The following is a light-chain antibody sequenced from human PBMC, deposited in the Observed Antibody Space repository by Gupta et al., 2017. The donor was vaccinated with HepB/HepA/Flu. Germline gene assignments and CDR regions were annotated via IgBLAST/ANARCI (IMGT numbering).Light chain of an antibody. Sequence: QSVPTQPPPVSEAPGQRVTISCSGCAFNIGNNAVNWYQQYPGKAPKLLIYYDNLRPSGVSDRFSGSKSGTSASLATSGLQSEDEADYYCAAWDDSLNGMVFGGGTKVTVL. CDR2: YDN. J-gene: IGLJ2*01. CDR3: AAWDDSLNGMV. V-gene: IGLV1-36*01. CDR1: AFNIGNNA.